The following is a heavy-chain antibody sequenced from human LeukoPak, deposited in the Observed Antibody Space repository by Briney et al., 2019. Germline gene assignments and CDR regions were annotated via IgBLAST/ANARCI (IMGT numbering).Heavy chain of an antibody. CDR2: ISGSGGST. CDR1: GFTFSSYA. J-gene: IGHJ6*03. CDR3: AKPGATGEGYYYYYMDV. Sequence: GGSLRLSCAASGFTFSSYAMSWVRQAPGKGLEWVSAISGSGGSTYYADSVKGRSTISRDNSKNTLYLQMNSLRAEDTAVYYRAKPGATGEGYYYYYMDVWGKGTTVTVSS. D-gene: IGHD7-27*01. V-gene: IGHV3-23*01.